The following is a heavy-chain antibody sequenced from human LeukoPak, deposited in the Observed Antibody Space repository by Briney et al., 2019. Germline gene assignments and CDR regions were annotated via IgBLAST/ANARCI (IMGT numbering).Heavy chain of an antibody. V-gene: IGHV3-23*01. CDR3: AKLISAAGHFDY. Sequence: PGGSLRLSCAASGFIFSTYSMNWVRQAPGKGLEWVSAITGSGGNTYYSDSVKSRFTISRDNSKNTLYLQMNSPRAEDTAVYYCAKLISAAGHFDYWGQGTLVTVSS. J-gene: IGHJ4*02. D-gene: IGHD6-13*01. CDR1: GFIFSTYS. CDR2: ITGSGGNT.